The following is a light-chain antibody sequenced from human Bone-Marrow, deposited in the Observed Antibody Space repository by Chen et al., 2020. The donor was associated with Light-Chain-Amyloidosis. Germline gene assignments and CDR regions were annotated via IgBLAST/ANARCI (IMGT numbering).Light chain of an antibody. CDR3: CSYAGSSTWV. CDR1: DKNVGGYDV. Sequence: QSALTQPASVSGSPGQSITISCTGTDKNVGGYDVVSWYQQHPGTAPKLIIYDIVKRPSGVSHRFSASKSGNTASLTISGLQAEDEAYYYCCSYAGSSTWVFGTGAK. CDR2: DIV. J-gene: IGLJ1*01. V-gene: IGLV2-23*02.